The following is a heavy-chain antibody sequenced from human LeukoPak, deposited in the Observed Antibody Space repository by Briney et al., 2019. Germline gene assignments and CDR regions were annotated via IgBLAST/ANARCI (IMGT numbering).Heavy chain of an antibody. D-gene: IGHD6-19*01. V-gene: IGHV4-4*08. CDR3: ARVGYSSGWYVDY. J-gene: IGHJ4*02. CDR2: IYSSGST. CDR1: GGSIRSYY. Sequence: SETLSLTCAVSGGSIRSYYWSWIRQPPGKGLEWIGYIYSSGSTNYNPSLKSRVTISVDTSKNQFSLKLSSVTAADTAVYYCARVGYSSGWYVDYWGQGTLVTVSS.